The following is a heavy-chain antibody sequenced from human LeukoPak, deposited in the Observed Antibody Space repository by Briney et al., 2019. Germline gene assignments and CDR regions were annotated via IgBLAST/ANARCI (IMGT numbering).Heavy chain of an antibody. CDR2: IRSKAYGGTT. J-gene: IGHJ5*02. D-gene: IGHD3-10*01. Sequence: GGSLRLSCAASGFTFSNYAMSWVRQAPGKGLEWVGFIRSKAYGGTTEYTASVKGRFTISRDDSKSIAYLQMNSLKTEDTAVYYCTRATVLYYFFDPWGQGTLVTVSS. CDR1: GFTFSNYA. CDR3: TRATVLYYFFDP. V-gene: IGHV3-49*04.